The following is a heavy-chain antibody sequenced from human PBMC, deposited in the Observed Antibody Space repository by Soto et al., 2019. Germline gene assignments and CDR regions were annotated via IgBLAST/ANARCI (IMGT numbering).Heavy chain of an antibody. J-gene: IGHJ1*01. CDR2: IIPIFGTA. Sequence: QVQLVQSGAEVKKPGSSVKVSCKASGGTFSSYAISWVRQAPGQGLEWMGGIIPIFGTASYAQKFQGRVTITADESTSTAYMELSSLRSEDTAVYYCASDYYGSGSYYNEGFQHWGQGTLVTVSS. D-gene: IGHD3-10*01. CDR3: ASDYYGSGSYYNEGFQH. V-gene: IGHV1-69*12. CDR1: GGTFSSYA.